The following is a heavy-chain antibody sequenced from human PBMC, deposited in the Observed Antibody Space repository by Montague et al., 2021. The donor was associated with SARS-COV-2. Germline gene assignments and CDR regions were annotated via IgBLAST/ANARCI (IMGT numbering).Heavy chain of an antibody. CDR2: IHHGGST. J-gene: IGHJ6*03. Sequence: SETLSLTCAVHGGSFSTYSWNWIRQPPGKGLEWIGEIHHGGSTNYNPSLKSRVTISADTSKNQFSLRLTSVAAADTAVYYCARLGDGVVPSPILGVGPYYSYYYMDVGGKGTTGTVSS. CDR1: GGSFSTYS. CDR3: ARLGDGVVPSPILGVGPYYSYYYMDV. D-gene: IGHD3-10*01. V-gene: IGHV4-34*01.